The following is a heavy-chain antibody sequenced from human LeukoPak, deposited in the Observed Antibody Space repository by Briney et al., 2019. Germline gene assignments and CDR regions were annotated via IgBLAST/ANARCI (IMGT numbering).Heavy chain of an antibody. V-gene: IGHV3-66*01. J-gene: IGHJ1*01. CDR1: GFTVSTNY. CDR3: ARGGIGYYDSSGYDEYFQH. CDR2: IYSGGST. D-gene: IGHD3-22*01. Sequence: GGSLRLSCAASGFTVSTNYMSWVRQAPGKGLEWVSLIYSGGSTYYADSVKGRFTISRDNSKNTLYLQRNSLRAEDTALYYCARGGIGYYDSSGYDEYFQHWGQGTLVTVSS.